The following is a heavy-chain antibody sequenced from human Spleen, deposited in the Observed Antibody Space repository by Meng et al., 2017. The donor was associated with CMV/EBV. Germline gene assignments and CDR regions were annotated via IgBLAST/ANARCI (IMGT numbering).Heavy chain of an antibody. V-gene: IGHV4-4*02. J-gene: IGHJ4*02. D-gene: IGHD2-21*02. Sequence: QVQLQESGPGLVKPSGTLSLTCAVSGGSISSSNLWTWVRKVPGKGLEWLGEIYHSGSTNYNPSLKSRVTISVDKFKNQFSLKLGSVTAADTAVYYCARIERRRILKYCGSDCSTTDYWGQGTLVTVSS. CDR3: ARIERRRILKYCGSDCSTTDY. CDR1: GGSISSSNL. CDR2: IYHSGST.